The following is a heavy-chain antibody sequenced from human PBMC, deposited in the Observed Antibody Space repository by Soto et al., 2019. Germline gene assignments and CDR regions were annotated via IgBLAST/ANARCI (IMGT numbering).Heavy chain of an antibody. CDR3: ARGNYGDRYTSYYYGMDV. CDR1: GFTFSSYD. J-gene: IGHJ6*02. D-gene: IGHD4-17*01. CDR2: IGTAGDT. Sequence: HPGGSLRLSCAASGFTFSSYDMHWVRQATGKGLEWVSAIGTAGDTYYPGSVKGRFTISRENAKNSLYLQMNSLRAGDTAVYYCARGNYGDRYTSYYYGMDVWGQGTTVTVSS. V-gene: IGHV3-13*01.